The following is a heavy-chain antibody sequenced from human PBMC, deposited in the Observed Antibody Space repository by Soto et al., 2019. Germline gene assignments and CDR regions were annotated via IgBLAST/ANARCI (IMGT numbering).Heavy chain of an antibody. Sequence: EVQLVESGGGLVQPGGSLRLSCAASGFTFSSYSMNWVRQAPGKGLEWVSYISSSSSTIYYADSVKGRFTISRDNAKNSLYLQMNSLRDEDTAVYYCARDQLVLVPAAIRGGDGMDVWGQGTTVTVSS. CDR3: ARDQLVLVPAAIRGGDGMDV. J-gene: IGHJ6*02. V-gene: IGHV3-48*02. D-gene: IGHD2-2*02. CDR2: ISSSSSTI. CDR1: GFTFSSYS.